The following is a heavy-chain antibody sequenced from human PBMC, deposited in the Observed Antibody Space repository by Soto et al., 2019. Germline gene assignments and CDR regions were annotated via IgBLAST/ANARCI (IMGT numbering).Heavy chain of an antibody. V-gene: IGHV5-51*01. CDR3: ARRLDNTLDF. CDR2: TYPHDSDT. CDR1: GYNFDTYW. J-gene: IGHJ4*02. Sequence: DSLKISCKGSGYNFDTYWIGWVRQMPGKGLEWMGITYPHDSDTRYSPSFQGQVTISADKSISTAYLQWSSLKASDTAIYYCARRLDNTLDFWGQGTLVTVSS. D-gene: IGHD1-20*01.